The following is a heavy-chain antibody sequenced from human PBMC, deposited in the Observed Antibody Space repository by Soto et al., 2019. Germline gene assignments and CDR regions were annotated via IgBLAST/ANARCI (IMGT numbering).Heavy chain of an antibody. CDR3: ARGSSYVDLDY. D-gene: IGHD5-18*01. Sequence: TLSLTGTVSVGSISSGDYYWSWILQPPGKGLEWIGYIYYSGSTYYNPSLKSRVTISVDTSKNQFSLKLSSVTAADTAVYYCARGSSYVDLDYWGQGTLVTVSS. CDR1: VGSISSGDYY. V-gene: IGHV4-30-4*01. J-gene: IGHJ4*02. CDR2: IYYSGST.